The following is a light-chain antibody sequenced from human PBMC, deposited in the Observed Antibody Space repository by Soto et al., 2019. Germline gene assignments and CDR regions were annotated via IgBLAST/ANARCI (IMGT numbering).Light chain of an antibody. V-gene: IGKV2-30*01. CDR3: LQGRHWPPR. J-gene: IGKJ1*01. CDR1: QSLVYSDVNTY. Sequence: DVVMTQSPLSLPVTLGQPASISCRSSQSLVYSDVNTYLNWFQQRPGQSPRRLIYEVSNRDSGVPDRFSVSGSGTDFTLNISRVEAEDVWVYYCLQGRHWPPRFGQGTKVEIK. CDR2: EVS.